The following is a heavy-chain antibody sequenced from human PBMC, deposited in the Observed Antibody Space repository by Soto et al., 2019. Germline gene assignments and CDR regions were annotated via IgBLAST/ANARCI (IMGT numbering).Heavy chain of an antibody. Sequence: QVQLVESGGGVVQPGRSLRLSCAASGFAFSNHDMHWVRQAPGKGLEWVALLSHDASVEHYADSVKGRFTISRDNSKNTLYLQMNSLRVEDTAVYYCARELRFVNGYDSYYYYYYGMDVWGQGSTVTVSS. V-gene: IGHV3-30-3*01. J-gene: IGHJ6*02. CDR1: GFAFSNHD. CDR2: LSHDASVE. CDR3: ARELRFVNGYDSYYYYYYGMDV. D-gene: IGHD5-12*01.